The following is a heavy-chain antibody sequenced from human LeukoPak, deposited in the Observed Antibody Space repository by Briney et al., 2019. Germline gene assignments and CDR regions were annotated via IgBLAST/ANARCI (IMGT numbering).Heavy chain of an antibody. CDR2: IHYSGSA. Sequence: SETLSLTCSVSGASISTYYWSWIRQPPEKGLEWIGYIHYSGSASYNPSLKSRVTMSVDTSNDQFSLKVSSVTAADTAVYYCARGGSSWYADYWGQGTLVTVSS. J-gene: IGHJ4*02. CDR3: ARGGSSWYADY. V-gene: IGHV4-59*01. D-gene: IGHD6-13*01. CDR1: GASISTYY.